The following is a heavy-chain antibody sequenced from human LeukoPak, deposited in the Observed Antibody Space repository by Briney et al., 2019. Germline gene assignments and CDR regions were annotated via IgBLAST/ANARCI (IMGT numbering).Heavy chain of an antibody. D-gene: IGHD4-17*01. CDR1: GFTFSSYA. CDR3: ARAPPTDWYFDL. J-gene: IGHJ2*01. V-gene: IGHV3-23*01. Sequence: GGSLRLSCAASGFTFSSYAMSWVRQAPGKGLEWVSGSGSGGSTHYADSVKGRFTISRDNPKNTLYLQMDSLRAEDTAVYYCARAPPTDWYFDLWGRGTLVTVSS. CDR2: SGSGGST.